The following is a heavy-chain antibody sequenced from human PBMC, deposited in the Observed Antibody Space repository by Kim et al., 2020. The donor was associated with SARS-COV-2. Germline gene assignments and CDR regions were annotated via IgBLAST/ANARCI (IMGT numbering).Heavy chain of an antibody. D-gene: IGHD3-10*01. CDR3: ASTLVRGVIDDAFDI. Sequence: SETLSLTCTVSGGSISSGDYYWSWIRQPPGKGLEWIGYIYYSGSTYYNPSLKSRVTISVDTSKNQFSLKLSSVTAADTAVYYCASTLVRGVIDDAFDIWGQGTMVTVSS. CDR2: IYYSGST. V-gene: IGHV4-30-4*01. CDR1: GGSISSGDYY. J-gene: IGHJ3*02.